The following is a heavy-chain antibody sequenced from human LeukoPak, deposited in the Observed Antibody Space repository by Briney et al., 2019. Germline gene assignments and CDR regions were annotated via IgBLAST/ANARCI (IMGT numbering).Heavy chain of an antibody. CDR3: ARGAGDYGDYLAYWYFDL. J-gene: IGHJ2*01. Sequence: AAANVSRKASGGTLSSYAISWVRPAPGQGLEWMGGVFPFFGTANFEPMFQGRVTITVDKSTSKAYMELSSLRCEDTAVYYCARGAGDYGDYLAYWYFDLWGRGTLVTVSS. CDR1: GGTLSSYA. CDR2: VFPFFGTA. V-gene: IGHV1-69*06. D-gene: IGHD4-17*01.